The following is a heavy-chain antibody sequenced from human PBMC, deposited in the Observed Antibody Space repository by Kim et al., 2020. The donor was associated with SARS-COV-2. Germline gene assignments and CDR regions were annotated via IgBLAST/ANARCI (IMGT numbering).Heavy chain of an antibody. V-gene: IGHV3-33*01. CDR3: ARDFRSHYFDY. CDR2: NT. Sequence: NTNYEDSVRCRFTISRDNSNKTLYLQMHRLTAEDTAIYYCARDFRSHYFDYWGQGTLVTVSS. J-gene: IGHJ4*02.